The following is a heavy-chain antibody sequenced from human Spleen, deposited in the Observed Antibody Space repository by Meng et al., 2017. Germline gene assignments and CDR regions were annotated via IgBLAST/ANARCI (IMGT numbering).Heavy chain of an antibody. CDR3: AYRPENTVTTKSFDS. V-gene: IGHV2-5*02. Sequence: SGSTLVKPTQTVTLTCTFSGFSLSTSGVGVGWIRQPPGKALEWLALIYWDDDKRYSPSLKSRLTITKDTSKNQVVLTMTNMDPVDTATYYCAYRPENTVTTKSFDSWGQGTLVTVSS. J-gene: IGHJ4*02. CDR1: GFSLSTSGVG. CDR2: IYWDDDK. D-gene: IGHD4-17*01.